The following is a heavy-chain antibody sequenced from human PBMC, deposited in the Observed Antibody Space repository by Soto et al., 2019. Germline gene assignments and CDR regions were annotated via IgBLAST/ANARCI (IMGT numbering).Heavy chain of an antibody. Sequence: QVQLVESGGGVVQPGRSLRLSCAASGFTFSSYAMHWVGQAPGKGLEGVAVISYDGSNKYYADSVKGRFTISRDNSKNTLYLQMNSLRAEDTAVYYCARDAVYYDSSGYYLGYFDLWGRGTLVTVSS. CDR3: ARDAVYYDSSGYYLGYFDL. CDR2: ISYDGSNK. J-gene: IGHJ2*01. CDR1: GFTFSSYA. D-gene: IGHD3-22*01. V-gene: IGHV3-30-3*01.